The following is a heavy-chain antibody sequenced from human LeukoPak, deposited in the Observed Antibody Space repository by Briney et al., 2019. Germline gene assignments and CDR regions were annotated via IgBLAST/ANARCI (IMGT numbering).Heavy chain of an antibody. CDR1: GFTFSSYE. V-gene: IGHV3-7*01. J-gene: IGHJ4*02. Sequence: AGGSLRLSCAASGFTFSSYEMNWVRQAPGKGLEWVANTNQDGTEKYSVDSVKGRFTISRDNARNSLYLEMNSLRVEDTAVYYCARDFTGSSPFWGQGTLVTISS. D-gene: IGHD6-6*01. CDR2: TNQDGTEK. CDR3: ARDFTGSSPF.